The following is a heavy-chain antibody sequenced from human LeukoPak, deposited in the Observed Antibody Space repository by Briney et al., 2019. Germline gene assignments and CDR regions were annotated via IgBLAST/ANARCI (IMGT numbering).Heavy chain of an antibody. Sequence: SQTLSLTCAISGDSVSSNSATWNWIRQSPSRGLEWLGRTYYRSKWYYDYAGSVKSRITINPDTSKNQFSLQLNSVTPEDTAVYYCAMDYYDTSAYSLGFGYWSQGTLVAVSS. D-gene: IGHD3-22*01. V-gene: IGHV6-1*01. CDR3: AMDYYDTSAYSLGFGY. CDR2: TYYRSKWYY. J-gene: IGHJ4*02. CDR1: GDSVSSNSAT.